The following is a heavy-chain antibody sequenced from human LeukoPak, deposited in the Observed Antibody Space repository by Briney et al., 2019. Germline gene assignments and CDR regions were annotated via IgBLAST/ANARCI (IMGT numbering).Heavy chain of an antibody. CDR2: ISYDGSNK. CDR1: GFTFSSYG. CDR3: AKDMTMVRGVIYAFDI. V-gene: IGHV3-30*18. Sequence: GGSLRLSCAASGFTFSSYGMHWVRQAPGKGLEWVAFISYDGSNKYYADSVKGRFTISRDNSKNTLYLQMNSLRAEDTAVYYCAKDMTMVRGVIYAFDIWGQGTMVTVSS. J-gene: IGHJ3*02. D-gene: IGHD3-10*01.